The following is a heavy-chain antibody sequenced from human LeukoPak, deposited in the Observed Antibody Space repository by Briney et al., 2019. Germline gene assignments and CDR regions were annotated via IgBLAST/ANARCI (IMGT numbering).Heavy chain of an antibody. CDR3: ARGRQSAVAGTGAFDY. CDR2: INHSGST. J-gene: IGHJ4*02. V-gene: IGHV4-34*01. D-gene: IGHD6-19*01. CDR1: GGSFNGYY. Sequence: SETLSLTCAVYGGSFNGYYWSWIRQPPGKGLEWIGEINHSGSTNYNPSLKSRVTISVDTSKNQFSLKLSSVTAADTAVYYCARGRQSAVAGTGAFDYWGQGTLVTVSS.